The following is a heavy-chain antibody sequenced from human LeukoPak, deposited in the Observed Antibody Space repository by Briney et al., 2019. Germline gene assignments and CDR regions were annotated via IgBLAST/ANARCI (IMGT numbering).Heavy chain of an antibody. Sequence: GGSLRLSCAASGFTFDDYAMHWVRQAPGKGLEWVSAISGSGGSTYYADSVKGRFTISRDNSKNTLYLQMNSLRAEDTAVYYCAKSVGATTWYYFDYWGQGTLVTVSS. D-gene: IGHD1-26*01. CDR1: GFTFDDYA. J-gene: IGHJ4*02. CDR2: ISGSGGST. V-gene: IGHV3-23*01. CDR3: AKSVGATTWYYFDY.